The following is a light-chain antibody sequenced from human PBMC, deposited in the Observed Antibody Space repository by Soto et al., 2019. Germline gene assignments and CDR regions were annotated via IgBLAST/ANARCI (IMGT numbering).Light chain of an antibody. V-gene: IGKV3-15*01. CDR2: GAS. Sequence: EIVMTQSPATLSVSPWERATLSCRASQSVSSNLAWYQQKPGQAPRLLIYGASTSATGIPARFSGSGSVTEFTLTISSLQSEDFAVYYCHQYDNWPPYTFGQGTKLEIK. J-gene: IGKJ2*01. CDR3: HQYDNWPPYT. CDR1: QSVSSN.